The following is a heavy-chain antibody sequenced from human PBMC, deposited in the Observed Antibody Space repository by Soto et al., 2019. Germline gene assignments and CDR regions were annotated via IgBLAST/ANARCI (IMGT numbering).Heavy chain of an antibody. V-gene: IGHV1-18*04. CDR1: GYTFTNHG. Sequence: ASVKVSCKASGYTFTNHGISWVRQAPGQGLEWLGWISGHNGNTKYAQRLKGRVTMTADTSTSTAYMELRSLRSDDTAVYYCARALYPLAYYFDFWGQGTLGT. CDR2: ISGHNGNT. D-gene: IGHD2-8*01. J-gene: IGHJ4*02. CDR3: ARALYPLAYYFDF.